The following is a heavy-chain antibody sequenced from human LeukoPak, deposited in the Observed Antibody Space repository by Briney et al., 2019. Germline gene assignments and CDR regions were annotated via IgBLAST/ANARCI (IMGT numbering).Heavy chain of an antibody. Sequence: SVKVSCKASGGTFSSYGSSWVRQAPGQGLEWMGGIIPIFGTANYAQKFQGRVTITADESTSTAYMELSSLRSEDTAVYYCASGVYYDSSGYSIEYWGQGTLVTVSS. CDR1: GGTFSSYG. D-gene: IGHD3-22*01. CDR3: ASGVYYDSSGYSIEY. J-gene: IGHJ4*02. V-gene: IGHV1-69*01. CDR2: IIPIFGTA.